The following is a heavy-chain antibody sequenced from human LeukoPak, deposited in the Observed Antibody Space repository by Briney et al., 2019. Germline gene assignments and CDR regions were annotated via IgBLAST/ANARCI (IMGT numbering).Heavy chain of an antibody. CDR3: ARGDPYYYGSGTHWFDP. V-gene: IGHV4-4*07. Sequence: KASETLSLTCTVSGGSISSYYWSWIRQPAGKGLEWIGRIYTSGSTNYNPSLKSRVTMSVDASKNQFSLKLSSVTAADTAVYYCARGDPYYYGSGTHWFDPWGQGTLVTVSS. D-gene: IGHD3-10*01. CDR2: IYTSGST. J-gene: IGHJ5*02. CDR1: GGSISSYY.